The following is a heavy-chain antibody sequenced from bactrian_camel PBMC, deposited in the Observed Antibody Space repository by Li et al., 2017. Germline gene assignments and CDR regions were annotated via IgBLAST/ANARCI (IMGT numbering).Heavy chain of an antibody. Sequence: QLVESGGGSVQSEGSLRLSCAASGYTVNTYCMAWYRQATGKERDLVSTITSEGTTTYAASVKGRFTISRDNAKKMLWLQMDSLKPEDTATYYCLPAFYDRGFPLKWGQGTQVTVS. CDR3: LPAFYDRGFPLK. J-gene: IGHJ4*01. CDR2: ITSEGTT. D-gene: IGHD3*01. V-gene: IGHV3S53*01. CDR1: GYTVNTYC.